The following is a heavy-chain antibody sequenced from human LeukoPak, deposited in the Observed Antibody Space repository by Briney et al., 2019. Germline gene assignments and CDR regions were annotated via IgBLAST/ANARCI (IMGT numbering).Heavy chain of an antibody. D-gene: IGHD3-22*01. V-gene: IGHV3-66*01. Sequence: GGSLRLSCAASGFTVSSNYMSWVRQAPGKGLEWVSVIYSGGSTYYADSVKGRFTISRDNSKNTLYLQMNSLRAEDTAVYYCAREMGSGYPYPLDYYYGMDVWGQGTTVTVSS. CDR3: AREMGSGYPYPLDYYYGMDV. CDR2: IYSGGST. CDR1: GFTVSSNY. J-gene: IGHJ6*02.